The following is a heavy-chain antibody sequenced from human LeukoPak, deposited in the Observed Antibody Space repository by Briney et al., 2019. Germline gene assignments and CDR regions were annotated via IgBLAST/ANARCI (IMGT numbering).Heavy chain of an antibody. CDR2: IYYSGST. V-gene: IGHV4-59*01. D-gene: IGHD6-19*01. J-gene: IGHJ3*02. CDR1: GGSISSYY. Sequence: SETLSLTCTVSGGSISSYYWSWIRQPPGKGLEWIGYIYYSGSTNYIPSLKSRVTISVDTSKNQFSLKLSSVTAADTAVYYCARGRTAVAGPGAFDIWGQGTMVTVSS. CDR3: ARGRTAVAGPGAFDI.